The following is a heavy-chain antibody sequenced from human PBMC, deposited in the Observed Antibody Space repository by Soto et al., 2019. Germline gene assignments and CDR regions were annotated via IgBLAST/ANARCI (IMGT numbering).Heavy chain of an antibody. V-gene: IGHV1-2*04. CDR1: GYTFTGYY. D-gene: IGHD6-13*01. J-gene: IGHJ5*02. CDR3: ARIAAAGNWFDP. Sequence: ASVKVSCKASGYTFTGYYMHWVRQAPGQGLEWMGWINPNSGGTNYAQKFQGWVTMTRDTSISTAYMELSRLRSDDTAGYYCARIAAAGNWFDPWGQGTLVTVSS. CDR2: INPNSGGT.